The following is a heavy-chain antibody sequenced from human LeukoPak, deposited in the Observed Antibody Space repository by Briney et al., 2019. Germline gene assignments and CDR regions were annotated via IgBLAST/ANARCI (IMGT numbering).Heavy chain of an antibody. J-gene: IGHJ3*02. D-gene: IGHD3-10*01. V-gene: IGHV3-11*01. CDR2: ISSSGSTI. CDR3: AREYITMVRGVPPDDAFDI. CDR1: GFTFSDYY. Sequence: PGGSLSLSCAASGFTFSDYYMSWIRQAPGKGLEWVSYISSSGSTIYYADSVKGRFTISRDNAKNSLYLQMNGLRAEDTAVYYCAREYITMVRGVPPDDAFDIWGQGTMVTVPS.